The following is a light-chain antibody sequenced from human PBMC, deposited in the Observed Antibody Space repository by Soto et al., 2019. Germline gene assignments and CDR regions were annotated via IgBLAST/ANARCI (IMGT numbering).Light chain of an antibody. Sequence: AIRMTQSPSSLSASTGDRVTITCRASQGISSYLAWYQQKPGKAHKLLIYAAYTLQSGVQSRFSGSGSGTDFTLTIRCLQSEDFATYYCKQYYSYLLTFGGGTKVDIK. J-gene: IGKJ4*01. V-gene: IGKV1-8*01. CDR1: QGISSY. CDR3: KQYYSYLLT. CDR2: AAY.